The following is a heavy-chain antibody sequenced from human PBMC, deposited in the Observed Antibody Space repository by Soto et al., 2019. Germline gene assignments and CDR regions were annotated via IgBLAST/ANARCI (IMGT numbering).Heavy chain of an antibody. Sequence: GASVKVSCKASGGTFNRHGISWVRQAPGQGLEWMGGTIPVFGTPKYAQEFQGRVTVSVDKSTSTAYMELSSLRSEDTAVYYCARGLSDGFLTYFDFYVMDVWGQGTAVTVSS. CDR1: GGTFNRHG. CDR2: TIPVFGTP. D-gene: IGHD2-21*02. CDR3: ARGLSDGFLTYFDFYVMDV. J-gene: IGHJ6*02. V-gene: IGHV1-69*06.